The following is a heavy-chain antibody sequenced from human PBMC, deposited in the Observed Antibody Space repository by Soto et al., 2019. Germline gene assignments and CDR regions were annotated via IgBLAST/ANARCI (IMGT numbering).Heavy chain of an antibody. CDR3: ARVAVAARPRWYNWFDP. CDR1: GYPFTTYG. Sequence: QVQLAQSGAEVKKPGASVKVSCKASGYPFTTYGISWVRQAPGQGLEWMGWISTYNGDTEYPQSLQGRVTMTRDTSTATAYMELRSLRSDDTAVYYCARVAVAARPRWYNWFDPWGQGTLVTVSS. J-gene: IGHJ5*02. D-gene: IGHD2-15*01. V-gene: IGHV1-18*04. CDR2: ISTYNGDT.